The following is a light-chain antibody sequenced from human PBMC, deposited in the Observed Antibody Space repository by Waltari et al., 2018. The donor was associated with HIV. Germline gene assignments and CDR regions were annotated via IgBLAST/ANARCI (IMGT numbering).Light chain of an antibody. V-gene: IGKV3-15*01. CDR1: QSVSSN. Sequence: EIVMTQSPATLSVSTGERATVSCRASQSVSSNLAWYQQKPGQAPRLLIYGASTRATGIPARFSGSGSGTEFTLTISSLQSEDFAVYYCQQYNNWPPRTFGQGTKVEIK. CDR3: QQYNNWPPRT. CDR2: GAS. J-gene: IGKJ1*01.